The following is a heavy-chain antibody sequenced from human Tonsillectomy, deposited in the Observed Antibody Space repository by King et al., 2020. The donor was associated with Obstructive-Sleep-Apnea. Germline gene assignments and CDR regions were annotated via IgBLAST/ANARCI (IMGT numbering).Heavy chain of an antibody. D-gene: IGHD6-19*01. J-gene: IGHJ4*02. V-gene: IGHV4-39*07. CDR1: GGSISSSSYY. CDR2: IYYSGST. CDR3: ARLGYSSGWYDY. Sequence: QLQESGPGLVKPSETLSLTCTVSGGSISSSSYYWCWIRQPPGKGLEWIGSIYYSGSTYYNPSLKSRVTISVDTSKNQFSLKLSSVTAADTAVYYCARLGYSSGWYDYWGQGTLVTVSS.